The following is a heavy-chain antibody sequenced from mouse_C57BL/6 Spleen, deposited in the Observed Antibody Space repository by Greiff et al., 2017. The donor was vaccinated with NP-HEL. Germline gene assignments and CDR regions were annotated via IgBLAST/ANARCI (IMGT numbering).Heavy chain of an antibody. J-gene: IGHJ2*01. CDR3: ARGVLPVVAKNSFDY. D-gene: IGHD1-1*01. Sequence: VQLQQSGAELARPGASVKLSCKASGYTFTSYGISWVKQRTGQGLEWIGEIYPRSGNTYYNEKFKGKATLTADKSSSTAYMELRSLPSEDSAVYFCARGVLPVVAKNSFDYWGQGTTLTVSS. V-gene: IGHV1-81*01. CDR1: GYTFTSYG. CDR2: IYPRSGNT.